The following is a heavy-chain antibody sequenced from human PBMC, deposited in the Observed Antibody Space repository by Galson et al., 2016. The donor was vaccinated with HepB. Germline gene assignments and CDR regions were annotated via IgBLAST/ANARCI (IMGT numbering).Heavy chain of an antibody. V-gene: IGHV3-21*06. D-gene: IGHD2-2*01. CDR3: ARGLRLRDSNVVVPPAPDY. J-gene: IGHJ4*02. CDR2: ISRGGDDK. Sequence: SLRLSCAVSGFTFSTYAMSWVRQAPGKGLEWVSFISRGGDDKYYTDSLRGRFTISRDDAKNSLYLQINSLTVEDTAVYYCARGLRLRDSNVVVPPAPDYWGQGTLVTVSS. CDR1: GFTFSTYA.